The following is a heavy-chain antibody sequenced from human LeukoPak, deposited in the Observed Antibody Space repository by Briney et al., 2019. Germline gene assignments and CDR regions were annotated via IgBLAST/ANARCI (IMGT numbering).Heavy chain of an antibody. CDR1: GYSFTGYY. J-gene: IGHJ3*02. D-gene: IGHD3-22*01. CDR2: INPNSGGT. Sequence: GASVKVSCKASGYSFTGYYMHWVRQAPGQGLEWMGRINPNSGGTNYAQKFQGRVTMTRDTSISTAYMELRRLRSDDTAVYYCARAQGQYYYDSSTLIGAFDIWGRGTMVTVS. V-gene: IGHV1-2*06. CDR3: ARAQGQYYYDSSTLIGAFDI.